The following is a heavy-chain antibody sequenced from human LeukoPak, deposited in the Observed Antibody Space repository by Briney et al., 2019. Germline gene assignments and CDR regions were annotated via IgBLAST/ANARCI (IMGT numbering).Heavy chain of an antibody. Sequence: PSETLSLTCTVSGASISSSYWSWIRQPPGKGLEWIGYIYYSGSTNYNPSLKSRVTISVDTSKNQFSLSLNSVTAADTAVYYCARDKHGSGNYYLYNWFDPWGQGILVTVSS. V-gene: IGHV4-59*12. CDR1: GASISSSY. J-gene: IGHJ5*02. CDR2: IYYSGST. D-gene: IGHD3-10*01. CDR3: ARDKHGSGNYYLYNWFDP.